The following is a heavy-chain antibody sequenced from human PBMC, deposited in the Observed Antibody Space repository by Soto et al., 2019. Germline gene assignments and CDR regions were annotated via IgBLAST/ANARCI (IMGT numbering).Heavy chain of an antibody. CDR3: ARDPGLWFGESTGGLDY. J-gene: IGHJ4*02. V-gene: IGHV4-34*01. CDR2: INHSGST. D-gene: IGHD3-10*01. CDR1: GGSFSGYY. Sequence: SQTLSLTCAVYGGSFSGYYWSWIRQPPGKGLEWIGEINHSGSTNYNPSLKSRVTISVDTSKNQFSLKLSSVTAADTAVYYCARDPGLWFGESTGGLDYWGQGTLVTVSS.